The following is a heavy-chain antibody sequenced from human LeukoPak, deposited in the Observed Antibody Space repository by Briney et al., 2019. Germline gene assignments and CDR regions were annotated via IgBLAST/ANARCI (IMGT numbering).Heavy chain of an antibody. V-gene: IGHV4-34*01. D-gene: IGHD4-17*01. Sequence: SETLSLTCAVYGGSFSGYYWSWIRQPPGKGLEWIGEINHSGSSNYNPSLKSRVTISVDTSKNQFSLKLSSVTAADTAVYYCARGEDGDYYFQHWGQSTLVTVSS. CDR3: ARGEDGDYYFQH. J-gene: IGHJ1*01. CDR1: GGSFSGYY. CDR2: INHSGSS.